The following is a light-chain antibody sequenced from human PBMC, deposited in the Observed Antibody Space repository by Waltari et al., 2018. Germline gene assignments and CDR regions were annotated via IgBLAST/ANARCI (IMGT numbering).Light chain of an antibody. V-gene: IGKV3-15*01. CDR2: EAS. J-gene: IGKJ5*01. Sequence: EIVMTQSPDTLSVSPGERATFPCRASQSISSNLAGYQQKPGQAPRLLIYEASTRATSTPARFSGSGSGTDFTLTISSLQSEDSAVYYCQQYNHWPPITFGQGTRLEIK. CDR3: QQYNHWPPIT. CDR1: QSISSN.